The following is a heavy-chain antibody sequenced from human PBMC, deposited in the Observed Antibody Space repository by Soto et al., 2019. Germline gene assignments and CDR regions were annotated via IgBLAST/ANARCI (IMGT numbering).Heavy chain of an antibody. CDR1: GGSGPSRFYY. D-gene: IGHD1-26*01. Sequence: SDALSPTCTISGGSGPSRFYYTNWIGQAPGKGLEWIGYIYDSVTTNYNSSLESRLTISVDTSKNLFSLRLSSVTAADAAVYYGAGADSGNYYHGFQMWGQGKRVTVS. J-gene: IGHJ3*02. CDR2: IYDSVTT. CDR3: AGADSGNYYHGFQM. V-gene: IGHV4-61*01.